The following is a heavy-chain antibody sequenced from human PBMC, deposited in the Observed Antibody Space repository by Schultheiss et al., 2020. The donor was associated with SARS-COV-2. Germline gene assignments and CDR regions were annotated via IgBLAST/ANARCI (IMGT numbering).Heavy chain of an antibody. CDR3: ARNDYWSGHYYMDV. D-gene: IGHD3-3*01. CDR1: GGSFSDYY. CDR2: ISSSGSTI. Sequence: LSLTCAVYGGSFSDYYMSWIRQAPGKGLEWVSYISSSGSTIYYADSVKGRFTISRDNSKNTLYLQMGSLRAEDMAVYYCARNDYWSGHYYMDVWGQXXXXTVSS. V-gene: IGHV3-11*04. J-gene: IGHJ6*03.